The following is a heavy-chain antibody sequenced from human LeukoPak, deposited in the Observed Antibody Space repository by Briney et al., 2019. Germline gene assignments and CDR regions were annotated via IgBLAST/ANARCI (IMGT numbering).Heavy chain of an antibody. D-gene: IGHD4/OR15-4a*01. CDR3: AKARGATYGTYYFDY. CDR2: ISGSGGDT. Sequence: TGGSLRLSCAASGFTFSSYAMNWVRQAPGKGLEWVSISGSGGDTYYADSVKGRFTISRDNSKNTLYLQMNSLRAEDTAVYYCAKARGATYGTYYFDYWGQGTLVTVSS. V-gene: IGHV3-23*01. J-gene: IGHJ4*02. CDR1: GFTFSSYA.